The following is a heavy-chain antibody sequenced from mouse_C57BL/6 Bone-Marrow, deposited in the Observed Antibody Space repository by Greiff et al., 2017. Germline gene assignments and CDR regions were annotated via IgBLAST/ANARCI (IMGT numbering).Heavy chain of an antibody. V-gene: IGHV1-19*01. D-gene: IGHD2-4*01. CDR3: ARRRYDSFAY. Sequence: VQLQQSGPVLVKPGASVKMSCKASGYTFTDYYMNWVKQSHGKSLEWIGVINPYNGGTSYNQKFKGKATLTVDKYSSTAYMELNSLTSEDSAVYYCARRRYDSFAYWGQGTLVTVSA. CDR1: GYTFTDYY. J-gene: IGHJ3*01. CDR2: INPYNGGT.